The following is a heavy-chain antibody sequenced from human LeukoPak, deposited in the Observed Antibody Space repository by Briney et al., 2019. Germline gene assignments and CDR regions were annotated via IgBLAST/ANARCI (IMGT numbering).Heavy chain of an antibody. J-gene: IGHJ6*03. V-gene: IGHV3-43*01. D-gene: IGHD4/OR15-4a*01. CDR2: ISWDGGST. CDR3: ATARSLNYYYYMDV. CDR1: GFTFDDYT. Sequence: HAGGSLRLSCAASGFTFDDYTMHWVRQAPGKGLEWVSLISWDGGSTYYADSVKGRFTISRDNSKNSLYLQMNSLRAEDTAVYYCATARSLNYYYYMDVWGKGTTVTVSS.